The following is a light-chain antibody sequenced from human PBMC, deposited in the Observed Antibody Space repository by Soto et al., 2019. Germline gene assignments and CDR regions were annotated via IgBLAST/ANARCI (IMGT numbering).Light chain of an antibody. V-gene: IGKV3-15*01. J-gene: IGKJ1*01. CDR3: QQYSNWPQT. CDR2: GAS. Sequence: IVMTQSPATLSVSPGERSTLSCMASQSVSSNLAWYQQKPGQAPRLLIYGASTRATGIPARFSGSGSGTEFTLTISSLQSEDFAVYYCQQYSNWPQTFGQGTKVDIK. CDR1: QSVSSN.